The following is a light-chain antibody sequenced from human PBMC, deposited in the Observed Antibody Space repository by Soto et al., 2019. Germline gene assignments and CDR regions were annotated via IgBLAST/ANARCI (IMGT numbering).Light chain of an antibody. CDR3: SSYTNINTRACV. J-gene: IGLJ1*01. V-gene: IGLV2-8*01. Sequence: QSALTQPPSASGSPGQSVTISCTGTSSDVGGYNYVSWYQQHPGKAPKLMIYEVTKRPSGVPDRFSSSKSGNTASLTISGLQAEDEAEYYCSSYTNINTRACVFGTGTKVTVL. CDR1: SSDVGGYNY. CDR2: EVT.